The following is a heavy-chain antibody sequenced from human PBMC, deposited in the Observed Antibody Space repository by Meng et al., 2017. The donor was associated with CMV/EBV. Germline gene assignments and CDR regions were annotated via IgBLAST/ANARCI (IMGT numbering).Heavy chain of an antibody. D-gene: IGHD5-12*01. CDR3: AASSIPGYSGPDYYYGMDV. J-gene: IGHJ6*02. V-gene: IGHV1-69*10. Sequence: AVKVSCKAAAGTFSSYAISWVRQAPGQGLEWMGGIIPILGIANYAQKFQGRVTITADKSTSTAYMELSSLRSEDTAVYYCAASSIPGYSGPDYYYGMDVWGQGTTVTVSS. CDR1: AGTFSSYA. CDR2: IIPILGIA.